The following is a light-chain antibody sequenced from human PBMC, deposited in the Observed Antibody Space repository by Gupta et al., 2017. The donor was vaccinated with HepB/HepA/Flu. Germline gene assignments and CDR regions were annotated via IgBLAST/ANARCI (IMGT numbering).Light chain of an antibody. CDR2: EVN. CDR1: SSDIGTYDF. Sequence: SALTQPASASGSPVPAITISCTGTSSDIGTYDFVSWYQQYPGTAPKLMIYEVNKRPSGVSDRFSGSNSGNTASLTITGLQAEDEADDYCYSYKGSNTCVLFGGGTRLTVL. J-gene: IGLJ3*02. V-gene: IGLV2-23*02. CDR3: YSYKGSNTCVL.